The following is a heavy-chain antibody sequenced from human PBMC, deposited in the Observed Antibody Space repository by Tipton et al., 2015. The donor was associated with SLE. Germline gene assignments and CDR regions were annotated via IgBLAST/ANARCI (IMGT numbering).Heavy chain of an antibody. CDR2: IYYSGST. CDR3: ARSMRVGSEDY. V-gene: IGHV4-39*07. CDR1: GGSISSSSYY. Sequence: TLSLTRTVSGGSISSSSYYWGWIRQPPGKGLEWIGSIYYSGSTYYNPSLKSRVTISVDTSKNQFSLKLSSVTAADTAVHYCARSMRVGSEDYWGQGTLVTVSS. D-gene: IGHD6-19*01. J-gene: IGHJ4*02.